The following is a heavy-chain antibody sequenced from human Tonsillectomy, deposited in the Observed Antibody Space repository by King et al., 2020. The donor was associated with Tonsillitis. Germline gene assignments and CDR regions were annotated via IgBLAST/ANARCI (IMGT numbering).Heavy chain of an antibody. CDR3: AREYSSGWDRYWYFAL. D-gene: IGHD6-19*01. J-gene: IGHJ2*01. V-gene: IGHV4-59*01. CDR1: GGSISSYY. Sequence: QLPESGPGLVKPSETLSLTCTVSGGSISSYYWSWIRQPPGKGLEWIGYIYYSGSTNYNPSLKSRVTISVDTSKNQFSLKLTSVTAADTAVYYCAREYSSGWDRYWYFALWGRGPLVTVSS. CDR2: IYYSGST.